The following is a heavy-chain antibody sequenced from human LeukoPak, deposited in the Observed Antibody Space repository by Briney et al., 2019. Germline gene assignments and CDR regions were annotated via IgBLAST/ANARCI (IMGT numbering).Heavy chain of an antibody. CDR3: ARVSGSGLYFKSFDP. CDR2: VYHSGSM. Sequence: SETLSLTCSVSGDDISSSNWWTWVRQPPQKGLEWIGEVYHSGSMNYNPSLKSRIYMSVDKSQNRFSLRLTSVTAADTAVYFCARVSGSGLYFKSFDPWGQGTLVIVSS. J-gene: IGHJ5*01. V-gene: IGHV4-4*02. CDR1: GDDISSSNW. D-gene: IGHD3-10*01.